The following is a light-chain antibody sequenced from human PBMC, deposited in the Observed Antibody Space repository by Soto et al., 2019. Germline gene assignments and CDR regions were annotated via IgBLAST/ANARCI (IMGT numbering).Light chain of an antibody. V-gene: IGKV3-11*01. J-gene: IGKJ1*01. CDR2: DTS. CDR3: QQRSDWPWT. CDR1: QSVSSY. Sequence: EIVLTQSPATLSLSPGERATLSCRASQSVSSYLAWYRQKPGQAPRLLIYDTSNRATGIPARFRGSGSGTDFTLTISSLEPEDFAVYYCQQRSDWPWTFGQGTKVEIK.